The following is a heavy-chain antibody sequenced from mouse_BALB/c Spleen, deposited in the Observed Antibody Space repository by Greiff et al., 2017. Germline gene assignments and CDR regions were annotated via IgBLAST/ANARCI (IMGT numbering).Heavy chain of an antibody. V-gene: IGHV3-2*02. D-gene: IGHD2-4*01. CDR2: ISYSGST. CDR1: GYSITSDYA. CDR3: ARRDYEWAMDY. Sequence: EVQLQESGPGLVKPSQSLSLTCTVTGYSITSDYAWNWIRQFPGNKLEWMGYISYSGSTSYNPSLKSRISITRDTSKNQFFLQLNSVTTEDTATYYCARRDYEWAMDYWGQGTSVTVSS. J-gene: IGHJ4*01.